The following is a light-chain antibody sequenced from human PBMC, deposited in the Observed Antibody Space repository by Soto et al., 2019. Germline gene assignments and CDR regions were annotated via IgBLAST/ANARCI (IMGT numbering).Light chain of an antibody. Sequence: DIQMTQPPSSRSASVGDRVTITCRASQGISTYLNWYQQKPGKAPKLLIYDASSLESGVPSRFSGSGSGTEFTLTISSLQPDDFATYYCQQYNSYRWTFGQGTKVDIK. CDR3: QQYNSYRWT. V-gene: IGKV1-5*01. J-gene: IGKJ1*01. CDR2: DAS. CDR1: QGISTY.